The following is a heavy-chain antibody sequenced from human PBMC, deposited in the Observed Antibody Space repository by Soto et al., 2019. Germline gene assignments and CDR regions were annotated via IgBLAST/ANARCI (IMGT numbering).Heavy chain of an antibody. CDR1: GGTFSSYT. V-gene: IGHV1-69*02. Sequence: GASVKVSCKASGGTFSSYTISWVRQAPGQGLEWMGRIIPILGIANYAQKFQGRVTITADKSTSTAYMEMSSLRSEDTAVYYCARGRGETARPGYYYYYMDVWGKGTTVTVSS. J-gene: IGHJ6*03. CDR2: IIPILGIA. CDR3: ARGRGETARPGYYYYYMDV. D-gene: IGHD6-6*01.